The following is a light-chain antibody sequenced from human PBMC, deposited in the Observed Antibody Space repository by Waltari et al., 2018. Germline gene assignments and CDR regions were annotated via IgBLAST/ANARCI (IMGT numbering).Light chain of an antibody. J-gene: IGKJ2*01. V-gene: IGKV3-20*01. CDR1: QSVISRL. CDR2: GAS. CDR3: QQYGSSLET. Sequence: IVLTHSPAALSLSRGNRATFSCRDTQSVISRLLAWYQQRPGQAPRLLIHGASSRDTGISDRFSGSGSGTDFTLTISRLEPEDFAVYYCQQYGSSLETFGQGTKLEI.